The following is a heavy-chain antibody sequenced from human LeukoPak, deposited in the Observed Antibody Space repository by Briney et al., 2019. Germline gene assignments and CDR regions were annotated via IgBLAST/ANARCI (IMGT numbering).Heavy chain of an antibody. Sequence: ASVKVSCKASGYTFTSYAMNWVRQAPGQGLEWMGWINTNTGNPTYAQGFAGRFVFSLDTSVSTAYLQISSLKAEDTAVYYCARVVRGSSGYRYYFDYWGQGTLVTVSS. D-gene: IGHD3-22*01. CDR3: ARVVRGSSGYRYYFDY. CDR2: INTNTGNP. J-gene: IGHJ4*02. V-gene: IGHV7-4-1*02. CDR1: GYTFTSYA.